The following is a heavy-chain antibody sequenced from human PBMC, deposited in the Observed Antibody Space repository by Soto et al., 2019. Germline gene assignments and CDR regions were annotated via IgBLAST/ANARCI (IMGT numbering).Heavy chain of an antibody. CDR1: GGSFSGYY. D-gene: IGHD2-2*01. J-gene: IGHJ4*02. CDR3: ARGPPLYCSSTSCYHYFDY. Sequence: SETLSLTCAVYGGSFSGYYWSWIRQPPGKGLEWIGEINHSGSTNYNPSLKSRVTISVDTSKNQFSLKLSSVTAADTAVYYCARGPPLYCSSTSCYHYFDYWGQGTLVPSPQ. CDR2: INHSGST. V-gene: IGHV4-34*01.